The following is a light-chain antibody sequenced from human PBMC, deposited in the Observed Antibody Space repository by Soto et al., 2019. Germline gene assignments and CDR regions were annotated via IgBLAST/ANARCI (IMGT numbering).Light chain of an antibody. J-gene: IGLJ2*01. CDR2: DVS. Sequence: QSVLTQPASVSGSPGQSITISCTGTISDIGSFNFVSWYQQHPGKAPKLIIYDVSARPSGLFIRFSGSKSGNTASLTISGLQPEDEADYYCSSSTSSSAHVLFGGGTKVTVL. V-gene: IGLV2-14*01. CDR3: SSSTSSSAHVL. CDR1: ISDIGSFNF.